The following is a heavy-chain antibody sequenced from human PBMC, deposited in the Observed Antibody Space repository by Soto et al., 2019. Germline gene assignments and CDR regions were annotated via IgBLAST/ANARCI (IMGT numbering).Heavy chain of an antibody. CDR3: AREPSLVVVAATGDGDAFDI. CDR1: GGSFSGYY. D-gene: IGHD2-15*01. J-gene: IGHJ3*02. V-gene: IGHV4-34*01. CDR2: INHSGST. Sequence: SETLSLTCAVYGGSFSGYYWSWIRQPPGKGLEWIGEINHSGSTNYNPSLKSRVTISVDTSKNQFSLKLSSVTAADTAVYYCAREPSLVVVAATGDGDAFDIWGQGTMVTVSS.